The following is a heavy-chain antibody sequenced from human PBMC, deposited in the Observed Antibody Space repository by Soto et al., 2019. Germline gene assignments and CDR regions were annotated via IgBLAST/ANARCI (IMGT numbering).Heavy chain of an antibody. CDR3: ARDSPDSYSSNH. Sequence: GGSLRLSCAASGFTFSSYSMNWVRQAPGKGLEWVSSISSSSSYIYYADSVKGRFTISRDNAKNSLYLQMNSLRAEDTAVYYCARDSPDSYSSNHWGQGTLVTVSS. V-gene: IGHV3-21*01. J-gene: IGHJ4*02. CDR1: GFTFSSYS. D-gene: IGHD6-13*01. CDR2: ISSSSSYI.